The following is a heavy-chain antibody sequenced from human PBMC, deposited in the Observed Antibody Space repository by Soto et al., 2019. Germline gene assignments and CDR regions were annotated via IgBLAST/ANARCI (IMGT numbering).Heavy chain of an antibody. D-gene: IGHD4-4*01. CDR3: TRGRENYSYFDY. J-gene: IGHJ4*02. Sequence: EVQLVESGGGLVQPGGSLRLSCAASGFTLSTYWMHWVRQAPGEGLVWVSRINSDGSSTIYAASVKGRFTISRENAKNMVYLQMNSLRAEDTAVYYCTRGRENYSYFDYWGQGILVSVSS. CDR2: INSDGSST. CDR1: GFTLSTYW. V-gene: IGHV3-74*01.